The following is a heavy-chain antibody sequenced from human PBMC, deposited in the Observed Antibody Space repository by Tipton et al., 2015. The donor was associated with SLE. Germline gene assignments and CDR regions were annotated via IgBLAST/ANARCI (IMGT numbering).Heavy chain of an antibody. Sequence: LSLTCTVSDYSISSGYYWGWIRQPPGKGLEWIGSLYHSGNTYYNPSLKSRVIVSVDTSKNQFSLKLTSVTAADTAVYYCARHRVTMASDTFDLWGQGTMVTVSS. V-gene: IGHV4-38-2*02. J-gene: IGHJ3*01. CDR3: ARHRVTMASDTFDL. CDR2: LYHSGNT. CDR1: DYSISSGYY. D-gene: IGHD3-10*01.